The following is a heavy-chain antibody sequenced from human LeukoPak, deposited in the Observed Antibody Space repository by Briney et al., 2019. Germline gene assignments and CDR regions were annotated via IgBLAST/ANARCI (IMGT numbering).Heavy chain of an antibody. CDR3: ASMGGRLRYFDWLLPFDY. Sequence: GGSLELSFGTSGFTFNYYYLSLIRQAPGEGLEWVSCLRSSSSYTNYADSVKGRFTIYRDNAKNSLYLQMNSLRAEDTAVYYCASMGGRLRYFDWLLPFDYWGQGTLVNVSS. V-gene: IGHV3-11*06. CDR1: GFTFNYYY. J-gene: IGHJ4*02. CDR2: LRSSSSYT. D-gene: IGHD3-9*01.